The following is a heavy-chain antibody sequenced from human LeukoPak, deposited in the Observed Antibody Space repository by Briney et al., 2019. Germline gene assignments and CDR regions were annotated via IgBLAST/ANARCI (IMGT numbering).Heavy chain of an antibody. CDR2: IYTSGST. CDR3: AREKDCSSTSCFPYYGMDV. V-gene: IGHV4-4*07. Sequence: SEALSLTCTVSGGSISSYYWSWIRQPAGKGLEWIGRIYTSGSTNYNPSLKSRVTMSVDTSKNQFSLKLSSVTAADTAVYYCAREKDCSSTSCFPYYGMDVWGQGTTVIVSS. J-gene: IGHJ6*02. D-gene: IGHD2-2*01. CDR1: GGSISSYY.